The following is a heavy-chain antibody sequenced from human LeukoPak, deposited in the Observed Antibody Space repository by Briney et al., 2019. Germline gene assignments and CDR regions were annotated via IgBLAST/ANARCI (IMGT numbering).Heavy chain of an antibody. J-gene: IGHJ4*02. Sequence: GASVKVSCKASGYTFTSYYMHWVRQAPGQGLEWMGIINPSGGSTSYAQKFQGWVTMTRDTSISTAYMELSRLRSDDTAVYYCARGGHSGSYSFDYWGQGTLVTVSS. D-gene: IGHD1-26*01. V-gene: IGHV1-46*01. CDR2: INPSGGST. CDR3: ARGGHSGSYSFDY. CDR1: GYTFTSYY.